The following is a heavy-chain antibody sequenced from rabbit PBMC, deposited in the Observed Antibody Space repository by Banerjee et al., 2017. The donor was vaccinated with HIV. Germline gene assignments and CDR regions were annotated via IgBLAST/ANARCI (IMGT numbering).Heavy chain of an antibody. CDR3: ARKSNNDGYGYVHKL. CDR1: GFTIRSGY. Sequence: RLGESRGGLVQPGESLTLSCKASGFTIRSGYWIDWGRQAPGKGLEWIGTIHAGDGSTYYASWVNGRFTISSDNAQNTVSLQLNSLTAADTATYFCARKSNNDGYGYVHKLWGPGTLVTVS. J-gene: IGHJ4*01. D-gene: IGHD6-1*01. V-gene: IGHV1S7*01. CDR2: IHAGDGST.